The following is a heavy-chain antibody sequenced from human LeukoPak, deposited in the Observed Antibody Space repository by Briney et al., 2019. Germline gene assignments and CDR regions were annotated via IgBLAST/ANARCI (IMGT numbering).Heavy chain of an antibody. V-gene: IGHV1-18*01. J-gene: IGHJ4*02. CDR3: ARDLNLVGYYDSSGYSH. CDR1: GYTFTSYG. D-gene: IGHD3-22*01. CDR2: ISAYNGNT. Sequence: ASVKVSCTASGYTFTSYGISWVRQAPGQGLEWMGWISAYNGNTNYAQKLQGRVTMTTDTSTSTAYMELRSLRSDDTAVYYCARDLNLVGYYDSSGYSHWGQGTLVTVSS.